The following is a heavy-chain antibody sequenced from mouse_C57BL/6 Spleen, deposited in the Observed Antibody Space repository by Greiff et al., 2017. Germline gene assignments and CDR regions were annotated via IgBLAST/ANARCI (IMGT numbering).Heavy chain of an antibody. D-gene: IGHD2-4*01. J-gene: IGHJ3*01. CDR3: ARSSDYDFFAY. CDR1: GYTFTSYW. V-gene: IGHV1-52*01. Sequence: QVQLQQPGAELVRPGSSVKLSCKASGYTFTSYWLHWVKQRPIQGLEWIGNIDPSDSETHYNQKFKDKATLTVDKSSSTAYMQLSSLTSEDSAVYYCARSSDYDFFAYWGQGTLVTVSA. CDR2: IDPSDSET.